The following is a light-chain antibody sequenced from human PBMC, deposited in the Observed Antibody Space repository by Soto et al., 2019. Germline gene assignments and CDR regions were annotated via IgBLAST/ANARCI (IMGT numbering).Light chain of an antibody. CDR1: QSVSSY. J-gene: IGKJ5*01. Sequence: EIVLTQSPATLSLSPGERATLSCRASQSVSSYLLWYQQKPGQAPRLLIYDASNRATGIPARFSGSGSETDFTLTISSLEPEDFAVYYCQQYNNWPPYTFGQGTRLEI. V-gene: IGKV3-11*01. CDR2: DAS. CDR3: QQYNNWPPYT.